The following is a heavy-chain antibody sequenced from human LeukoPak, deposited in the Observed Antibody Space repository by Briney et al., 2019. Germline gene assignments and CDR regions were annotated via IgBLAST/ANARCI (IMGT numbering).Heavy chain of an antibody. CDR1: GGTFSSYA. V-gene: IGHV1-69*13. J-gene: IGHJ6*02. CDR3: ARAKRETSTRPWTSGMDV. CDR2: IIPIFGTA. Sequence: GASVKVSCKASGGTFSSYAISWVRQAPGQGLEWMGGIIPIFGTANYAQKFQGRVTITADESTSTAYMELSSLRSEDTAIYYCARAKRETSTRPWTSGMDVWGQGTRVTVSS. D-gene: IGHD3/OR15-3a*01.